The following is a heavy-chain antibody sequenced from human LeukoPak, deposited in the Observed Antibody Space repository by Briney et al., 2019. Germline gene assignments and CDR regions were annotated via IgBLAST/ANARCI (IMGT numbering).Heavy chain of an antibody. CDR3: ARDAPSKHSSSSSFDY. Sequence: GASVKVSCKASGYTFTSYGISWVRQAPGQGLEWMGWISAYNGNTNYAQKLQGRVTMTTDTSTSTAYMELRSLRSDDTAVYYCARDAPSKHSSSSSFDYWRRGTLVTVSP. CDR1: GYTFTSYG. CDR2: ISAYNGNT. D-gene: IGHD6-6*01. V-gene: IGHV1-18*01. J-gene: IGHJ4*02.